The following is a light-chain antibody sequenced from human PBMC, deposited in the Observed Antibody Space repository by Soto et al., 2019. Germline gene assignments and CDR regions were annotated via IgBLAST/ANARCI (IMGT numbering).Light chain of an antibody. CDR1: QSVGDTF. J-gene: IGKJ1*01. Sequence: EIVLTQSPGTLPLSPGEKATLSCRASQSVGDTFLSWYQQKPGLAPRLLIYGVSNRATGIPDRFSGSGSGTDFILTISRLEPEDFALYYCGQFVSSPPRTFGQGTKVEIK. CDR3: GQFVSSPPRT. V-gene: IGKV3-20*01. CDR2: GVS.